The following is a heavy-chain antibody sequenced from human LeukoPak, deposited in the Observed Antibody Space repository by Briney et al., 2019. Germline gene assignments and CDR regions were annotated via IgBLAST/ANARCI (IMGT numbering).Heavy chain of an antibody. J-gene: IGHJ6*02. CDR3: ARGKYQLRNYYYYGMDV. Sequence: PSETLSLTCTVSGGSISSGDYYWSWIRQPPGKGLEWIGYIYYSGSTYYNPSLKSRVTISVDTSKNQFSLKLSSVTAADTAVYYCARGKYQLRNYYYYGMDVWGQGTTVTVSS. CDR2: IYYSGST. CDR1: GGSISSGDYY. V-gene: IGHV4-30-4*01. D-gene: IGHD2-2*01.